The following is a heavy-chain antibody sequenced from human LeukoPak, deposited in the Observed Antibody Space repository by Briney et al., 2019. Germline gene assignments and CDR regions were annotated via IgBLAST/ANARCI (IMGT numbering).Heavy chain of an antibody. J-gene: IGHJ4*02. D-gene: IGHD3-22*01. Sequence: ASVKVSCKASGYTFTGYYMHWVRQAPGQGLEWMGWINPNSGGTNYAQKFQGRVTMTRDTSISTAYMELSRLRSDDTAVYYCARATYYYDSSGYYSPDYWGQGTLVTVSS. CDR1: GYTFTGYY. CDR2: INPNSGGT. V-gene: IGHV1-2*02. CDR3: ARATYYYDSSGYYSPDY.